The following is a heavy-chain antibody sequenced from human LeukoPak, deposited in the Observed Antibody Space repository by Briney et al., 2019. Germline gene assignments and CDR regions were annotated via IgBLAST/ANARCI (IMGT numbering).Heavy chain of an antibody. CDR3: ARRSSGYSYGYYFDY. CDR2: IIPIFGTA. J-gene: IGHJ4*02. D-gene: IGHD5-18*01. Sequence: SVKVSCKASGGTFSSYAISWVRQAPGQGLEWMGGIIPIFGTANYAQKFQGRVTITADESTSTAYMELSSLRSEDTAVYYCARRSSGYSYGYYFDYWGQGTLVTVSS. V-gene: IGHV1-69*01. CDR1: GGTFSSYA.